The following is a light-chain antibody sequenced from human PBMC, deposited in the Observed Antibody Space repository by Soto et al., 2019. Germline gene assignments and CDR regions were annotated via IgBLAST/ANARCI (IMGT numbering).Light chain of an antibody. CDR2: AAS. V-gene: IGKV1-39*01. Sequence: DIQMTQSPSSLSASVGDRVTITCRARQSMSSYLNWYQQKPGKAPKLLIYAASSLQGGVPSRFSGSGSGTDFTLTISSLQREGCAIYYCQQSSSTVLTFGGGTKVEIK. CDR1: QSMSSY. J-gene: IGKJ4*02. CDR3: QQSSSTVLT.